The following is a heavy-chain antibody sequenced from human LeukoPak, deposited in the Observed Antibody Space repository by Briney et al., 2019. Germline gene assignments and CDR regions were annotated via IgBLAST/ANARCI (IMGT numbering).Heavy chain of an antibody. J-gene: IGHJ4*02. V-gene: IGHV3-74*01. CDR1: GFTFSSNW. CDR3: VRDLGGRSGH. CDR2: IKDGSTT. Sequence: GGSLRLSCAASGFTFSSNWMHWVRQAPGKGLVWVSCIKDGSTTNYADSVKGRSTIFRDNAKNTLYLQMNSLRAEDTAVYYCVRDLGGRSGHWGQGTLVTVSS. D-gene: IGHD1-26*01.